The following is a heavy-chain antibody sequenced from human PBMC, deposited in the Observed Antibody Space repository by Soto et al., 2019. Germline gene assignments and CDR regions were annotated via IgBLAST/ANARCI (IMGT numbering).Heavy chain of an antibody. CDR3: AGQGWGGSFPFDP. CDR1: GGTFSSYT. Sequence: SVKVSCKASGGTFSSYTISWVRQAPGQGLGWMGRIIPILGIANYAQKFQGRVTITADKSTSTAYMELSSLRSEDTAVYYCAGQGWGGSFPFDPWGQGTLVTVSS. J-gene: IGHJ5*02. V-gene: IGHV1-69*02. CDR2: IIPILGIA. D-gene: IGHD2-15*01.